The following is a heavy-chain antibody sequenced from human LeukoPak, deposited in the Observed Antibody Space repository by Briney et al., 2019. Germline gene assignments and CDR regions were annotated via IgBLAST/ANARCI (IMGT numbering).Heavy chain of an antibody. Sequence: GGSLRLSCAASGFTFSSYAMSWVRQAPGKGLEWVSAISGSGGSTYYADSVKGRFTISRDNSKNTLYLQMNSLRAEDTAVHYCAKGVDVLRFLEWLFYYMDVWGKGTTVTVSS. CDR2: ISGSGGST. V-gene: IGHV3-23*01. CDR1: GFTFSSYA. D-gene: IGHD3-3*01. J-gene: IGHJ6*03. CDR3: AKGVDVLRFLEWLFYYMDV.